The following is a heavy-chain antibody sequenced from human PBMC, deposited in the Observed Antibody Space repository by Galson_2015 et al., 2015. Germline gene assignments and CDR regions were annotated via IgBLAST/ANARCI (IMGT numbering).Heavy chain of an antibody. CDR1: GFTFSSYG. Sequence: SLRLSCAASGFTFSSYGMHWVRQAPGKGLEWVAVIWYDGSNKYYADSVKGRFTISRDNSKNTLYLQMNSLRAEDTAVYYCAREVPSYYDYIWGSYQPYYFDYWGRGTLVTVSS. V-gene: IGHV3-33*01. CDR3: AREVPSYYDYIWGSYQPYYFDY. J-gene: IGHJ4*02. D-gene: IGHD3-16*01. CDR2: IWYDGSNK.